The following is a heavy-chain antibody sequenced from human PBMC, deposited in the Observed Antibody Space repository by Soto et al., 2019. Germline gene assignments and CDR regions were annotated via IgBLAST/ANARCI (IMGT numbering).Heavy chain of an antibody. CDR2: IYYSGST. CDR3: ARVWGGAFDI. CDR1: GGSISSYY. D-gene: IGHD3-10*01. J-gene: IGHJ3*02. V-gene: IGHV4-59*01. Sequence: QVQLQESGPGLVKPSETLSLTCTVSGGSISSYYWSWIRQPPGKGLEWIGYIYYSGSTNYNPSLXTXVXMXXDTSKNQFSLKLSSVTAADTAVYYCARVWGGAFDIWGQGTMVTVSS.